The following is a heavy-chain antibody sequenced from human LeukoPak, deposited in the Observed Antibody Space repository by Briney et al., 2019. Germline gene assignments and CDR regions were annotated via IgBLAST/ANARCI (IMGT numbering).Heavy chain of an antibody. D-gene: IGHD5-24*01. Sequence: GGSLRLSCAASEFTLSSYWMAWVRQAPGKGLAWVANIKQDGSEKYYVDSVKGRFTISRDNARNSLYLQMNSLRVEDTAVYYCARTRDGYNWDYWGQGTLVTVSS. V-gene: IGHV3-7*01. CDR2: IKQDGSEK. CDR1: EFTLSSYW. J-gene: IGHJ4*02. CDR3: ARTRDGYNWDY.